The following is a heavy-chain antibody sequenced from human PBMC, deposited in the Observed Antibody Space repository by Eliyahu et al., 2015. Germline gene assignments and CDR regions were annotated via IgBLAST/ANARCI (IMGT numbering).Heavy chain of an antibody. V-gene: IGHV1-69*01. J-gene: IGHJ5*02. CDR1: XGTFXTNX. CDR2: IIPAFGTP. D-gene: IGHD3-22*01. Sequence: QVQLVQSGTEVXKPGSSVXVXCKASXGTFXTNXXSXVXQAPGQGLEWMGGIIPAFGTPNYAXKFQGRVTIAADESTNTASMELSSLRFEDTALYYCALEGGSSGPRWFDPWGQGTLVIVSS. CDR3: ALEGGSSGPRWFDP.